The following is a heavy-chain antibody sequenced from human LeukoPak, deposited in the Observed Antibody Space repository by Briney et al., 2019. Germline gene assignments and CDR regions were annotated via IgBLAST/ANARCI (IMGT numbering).Heavy chain of an antibody. Sequence: GGSLRLSCAASGFTFSSYDMSWVRHAPGKGLEQVSSCSSSSSYIYYADSVKGRFTISRDNAKNSLYLQMNSLRAEDTAVYYCATGSSWYFEYWGQGTLVTVSS. CDR3: ATGSSWYFEY. CDR2: CSSSSSYI. D-gene: IGHD6-13*01. V-gene: IGHV3-21*01. J-gene: IGHJ4*02. CDR1: GFTFSSYD.